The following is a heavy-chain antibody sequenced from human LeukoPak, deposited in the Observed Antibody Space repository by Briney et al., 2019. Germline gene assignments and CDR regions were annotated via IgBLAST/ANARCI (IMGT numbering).Heavy chain of an antibody. CDR2: INPNSGGT. Sequence: GASVKVSCKASGYTFTGYYMHWVRQAPGQGLEWMGWINPNSGGTNYAQKFQGRVTMTRDTSISTVYMELSRLTSDDTAVYYCARYSYCSGGSCWGANFDYWGQGTLVTVSS. CDR1: GYTFTGYY. D-gene: IGHD2-15*01. CDR3: ARYSYCSGGSCWGANFDY. J-gene: IGHJ4*02. V-gene: IGHV1-2*02.